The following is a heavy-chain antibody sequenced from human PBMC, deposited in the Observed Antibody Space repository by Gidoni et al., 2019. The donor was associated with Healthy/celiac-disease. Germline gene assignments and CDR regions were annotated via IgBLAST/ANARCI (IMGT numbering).Heavy chain of an antibody. Sequence: EVQLLESGGGLVQPGGSLRLPCAASGFTFSSYAISWVRQAPGKGLEWVSAISCSGGSTYYADSVKGRFTISRDNSKNTLYLQMNSLRAEDTAVYYCAKVIRITMRISHFDYWGQGTLVTVSS. CDR2: ISCSGGST. CDR3: AKVIRITMRISHFDY. CDR1: GFTFSSYA. V-gene: IGHV3-23*01. J-gene: IGHJ4*02. D-gene: IGHD3-22*01.